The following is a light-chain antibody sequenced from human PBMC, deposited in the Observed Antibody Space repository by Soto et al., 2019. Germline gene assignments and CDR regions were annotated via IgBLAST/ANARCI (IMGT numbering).Light chain of an antibody. CDR1: SSDVGRYDY. Sequence: QSVLTQPRSVSGSPGQSVTIACTGTSSDVGRYDYVSWYQQHAGEAPKLVVYDVTKRPSGVPDRFSGSKSGNTASLTISGLQAEDEADYYCCSYAGIYSYVFGTGTKLTVL. CDR3: CSYAGIYSYV. CDR2: DVT. J-gene: IGLJ1*01. V-gene: IGLV2-11*01.